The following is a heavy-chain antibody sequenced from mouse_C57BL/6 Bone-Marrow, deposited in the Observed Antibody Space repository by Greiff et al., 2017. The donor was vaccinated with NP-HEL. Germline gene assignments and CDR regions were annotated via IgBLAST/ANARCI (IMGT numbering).Heavy chain of an antibody. CDR2: ISPRRGNT. CDR1: GYTFTSYG. V-gene: IGHV1-81*01. Sequence: QVQLKQSGAELARPGASVKLSCKASGYTFTSYGISWVKPRTGQGLEWIGEISPRRGNTYYNEKFKGKATLTADQSSSTAYMELGSLTSEDPAVNFCARRYYGNDFDYWGQGTTLTVSS. J-gene: IGHJ2*01. CDR3: ARRYYGNDFDY. D-gene: IGHD1-1*01.